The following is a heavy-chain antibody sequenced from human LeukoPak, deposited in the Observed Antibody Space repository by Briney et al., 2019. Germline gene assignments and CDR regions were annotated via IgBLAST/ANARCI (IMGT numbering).Heavy chain of an antibody. CDR1: GYTFTSYG. Sequence: ASVKVSCKASGYTFTSYGISWVRQAPGQGLEWMGWISAYNGNTNYAQKLQGRVTMTTDTSTSTAYMELRSLRSDDTAVYYCARNFGDCSSTSCYSFDYWGQGTLVTVSS. J-gene: IGHJ4*02. CDR2: ISAYNGNT. V-gene: IGHV1-18*01. CDR3: ARNFGDCSSTSCYSFDY. D-gene: IGHD2-2*02.